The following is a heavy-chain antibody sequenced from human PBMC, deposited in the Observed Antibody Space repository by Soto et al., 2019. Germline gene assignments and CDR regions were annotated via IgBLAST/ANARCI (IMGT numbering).Heavy chain of an antibody. CDR2: ISNSGSTI. CDR1: GFTFSSYE. Sequence: LRLSCAASGFTFSSYEMNWVRQAPGKGLEWISYISNSGSTIYYADSVKGRFTISRDNAKNSLYLQMNSLRVEDTAVYYCARSGLAAGNDYWGQGTLVTVSS. J-gene: IGHJ4*02. V-gene: IGHV3-48*03. CDR3: ARSGLAAGNDY. D-gene: IGHD6-13*01.